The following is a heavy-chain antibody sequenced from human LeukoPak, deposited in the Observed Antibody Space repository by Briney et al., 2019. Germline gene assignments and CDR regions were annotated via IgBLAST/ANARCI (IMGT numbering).Heavy chain of an antibody. J-gene: IGHJ4*02. CDR3: AKEELGALVY. Sequence: PGGSPRLSCAASGFTFTTHGTHWVRQAPGKGLEWVAFIRYDGGSKFYADSMKGRFTISRDNSKDTVYLQMISLRAEDTAVYYCAKEELGALVYWGQGTLVTVSS. CDR2: IRYDGGSK. V-gene: IGHV3-30*02. D-gene: IGHD1-7*01. CDR1: GFTFTTHG.